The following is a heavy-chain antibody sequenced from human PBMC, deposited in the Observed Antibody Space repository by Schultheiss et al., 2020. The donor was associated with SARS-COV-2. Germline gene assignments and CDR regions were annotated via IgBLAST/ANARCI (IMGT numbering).Heavy chain of an antibody. D-gene: IGHD2-21*02. Sequence: GGSLRLSCAASGFTFSSYAMSWVRQAPGKGLEWVGRIKSKTDGGTTDYAAPVKGRFTISRDDSKNTLYLQMNSLKTEDTAVYYCTRGLGDRDYWGQGTLVTVSS. CDR3: TRGLGDRDY. J-gene: IGHJ4*02. CDR2: IKSKTDGGTT. V-gene: IGHV3-15*01. CDR1: GFTFSSYA.